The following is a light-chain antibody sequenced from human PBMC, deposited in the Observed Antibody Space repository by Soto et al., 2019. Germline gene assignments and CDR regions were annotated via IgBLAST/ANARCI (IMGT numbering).Light chain of an antibody. J-gene: IGLJ1*01. V-gene: IGLV1-51*01. CDR1: KSNIGNNF. Sequence: QSVLTHPPSVSAAPGQKVTLACSGTKSNIGNNFVSWYKHLPGTAPKLIIYNNSQRPSGIPDRFSGSKSGTSATLGITGLQTGDDADYYCGTWDSSLSIVVFGTGTKVTVL. CDR2: NNS. CDR3: GTWDSSLSIVV.